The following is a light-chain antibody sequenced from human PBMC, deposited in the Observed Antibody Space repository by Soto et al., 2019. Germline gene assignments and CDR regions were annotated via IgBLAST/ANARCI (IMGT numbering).Light chain of an antibody. V-gene: IGKV3-11*01. Sequence: EIVLTQSPATLSLSPGERATLSCRASQSVSSYLAWYQQKPGQAPRLLIYDASNRATGIPARFSGSGSGTDFTLTINSLEPEDFAVYYCQQRSNWPTFGGGTKVEI. J-gene: IGKJ4*01. CDR1: QSVSSY. CDR2: DAS. CDR3: QQRSNWPT.